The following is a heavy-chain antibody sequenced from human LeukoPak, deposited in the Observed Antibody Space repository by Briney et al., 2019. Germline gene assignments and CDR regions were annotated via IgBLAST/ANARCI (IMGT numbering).Heavy chain of an antibody. CDR2: ITSSGTTT. D-gene: IGHD4/OR15-4a*01. CDR3: ARDPDYGDPY. CDR1: GFSFSDSY. J-gene: IGHJ4*02. Sequence: PGESLRLSCSASGFSFSDSYMSWFRLSPEKGLEWIAYITSSGTTTEYADSVKGRFTISRVNAKNSLYLQMNSLRPEDTAVYYCARDPDYGDPYWGQGTLVTVSS. V-gene: IGHV3-11*01.